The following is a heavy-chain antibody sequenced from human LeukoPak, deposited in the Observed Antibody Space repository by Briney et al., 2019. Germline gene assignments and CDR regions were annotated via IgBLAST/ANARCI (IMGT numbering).Heavy chain of an antibody. Sequence: GGSLRLSCAASGIVFSGSAMHWVRQAFGKGLEWVGRIRNKANIYATAYSASVEGRFTISRDDSKNTAYLQMNSLKTEDTAMYYCASHVDTPMVKYWYFDLWGRGTLVTVSS. CDR2: IRNKANIYAT. D-gene: IGHD5-18*01. CDR3: ASHVDTPMVKYWYFDL. J-gene: IGHJ2*01. CDR1: GIVFSGSA. V-gene: IGHV3-73*01.